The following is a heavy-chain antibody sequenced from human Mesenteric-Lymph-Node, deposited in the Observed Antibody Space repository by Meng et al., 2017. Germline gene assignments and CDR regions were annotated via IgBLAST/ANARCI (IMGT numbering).Heavy chain of an antibody. V-gene: IGHV1-69*05. J-gene: IGHJ6*02. CDR1: GGTFSSYA. CDR2: IIPIFGTA. D-gene: IGHD1-1*01. Sequence: SVKVSCKASGGTFSSYAISWVRQAPGQGLEWMGGIIPIFGTANYAQKFQGRVTITTDESTSTAYMELGSLRSEDTAVYYCARAEVELERRLEKSNYYYYGMDVWGQGTTVTVSS. CDR3: ARAEVELERRLEKSNYYYYGMDV.